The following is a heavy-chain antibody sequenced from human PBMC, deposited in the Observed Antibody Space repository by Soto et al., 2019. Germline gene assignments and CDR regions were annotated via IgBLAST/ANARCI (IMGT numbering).Heavy chain of an antibody. V-gene: IGHV3-23*01. D-gene: IGHD4-17*01. CDR1: GFTFSSCA. CDR2: ISGSGGST. Sequence: GGSLRLSCAASGFTFSSCAMSWVRQSPGKGLEWVSAISGSGGSTYYADSVKGRFTISRDNSKNTLYLQMNSLRAEDTAVYYCAKDQAVTTLSPYYFDYWGQGTLVTVSS. CDR3: AKDQAVTTLSPYYFDY. J-gene: IGHJ4*02.